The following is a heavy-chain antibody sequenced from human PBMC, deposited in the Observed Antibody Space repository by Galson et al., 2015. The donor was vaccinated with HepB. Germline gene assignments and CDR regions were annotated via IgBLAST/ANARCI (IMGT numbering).Heavy chain of an antibody. Sequence: AISGDSVSSNSAAWNWIRQSPSRGLEWLGRTYYRSKWYNDYAVSVKSRITINPDTSKNQFSLQLNSVTPEDTAVYYCASTRIAAAGRLYFDYWGQGTLVTVSS. J-gene: IGHJ4*02. V-gene: IGHV6-1*01. CDR2: TYYRSKWYN. CDR1: GDSVSSNSAA. D-gene: IGHD6-13*01. CDR3: ASTRIAAAGRLYFDY.